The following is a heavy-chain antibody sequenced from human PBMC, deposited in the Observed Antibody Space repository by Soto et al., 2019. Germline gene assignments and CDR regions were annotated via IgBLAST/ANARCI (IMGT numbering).Heavy chain of an antibody. D-gene: IGHD3-22*01. CDR1: GFTFSSYA. V-gene: IGHV3-23*01. J-gene: IGHJ1*01. CDR3: AKDLTYYYDSSGYFQH. CDR2: ISGSGGST. Sequence: GGSLRLSCAASGFTFSSYAMSWVRQAPGKGLEWVSAISGSGGSTYYADSVKGRFTISRDNSKNTLYLQMNSLRAEDTAVYYCAKDLTYYYDSSGYFQHWGQGTLVTVSS.